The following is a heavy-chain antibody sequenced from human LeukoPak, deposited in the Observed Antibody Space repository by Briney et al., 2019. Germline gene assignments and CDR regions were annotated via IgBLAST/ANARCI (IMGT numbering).Heavy chain of an antibody. V-gene: IGHV3-30*03. CDR2: ISYDGSNK. CDR3: ARVTAVAGHFDY. Sequence: GALRLSCAASGFTFSSYGMHWVRQAPGKGLEWVAVISYDGSNKYYADSVKGRFTISRDNSKNTLYLQMNSLRAEDTAVYYCARVTAVAGHFDYWGQGTLVTVSS. CDR1: GFTFSSYG. D-gene: IGHD6-19*01. J-gene: IGHJ4*02.